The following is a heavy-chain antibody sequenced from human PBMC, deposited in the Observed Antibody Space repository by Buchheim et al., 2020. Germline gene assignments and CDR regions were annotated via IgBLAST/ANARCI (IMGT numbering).Heavy chain of an antibody. D-gene: IGHD7-27*01. V-gene: IGHV3-23*01. CDR3: AKDGSTNWGGNYYFDY. Sequence: EVQLLESGGALVQPGGSLRLSCEASGFTFSSYAMGWVRQAPGKGLEWVSGISGSGGSTYYADSVKGRFTISRDNPKNTLYVQMNSLTAEDTAVYYCAKDGSTNWGGNYYFDYWGRG. CDR1: GFTFSSYA. CDR2: ISGSGGST. J-gene: IGHJ4*02.